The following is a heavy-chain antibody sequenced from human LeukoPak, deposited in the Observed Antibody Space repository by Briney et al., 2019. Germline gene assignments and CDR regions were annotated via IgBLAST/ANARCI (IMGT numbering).Heavy chain of an antibody. CDR1: GFTFSSYS. Sequence: GGSLRLSCAASGFTFSSYSMNWVRQAPGKGLEWVSSISSSSSYIYYADSVKGRFTISRDNSKNTLYLQMNSLRAEDTAVYYCAREGHYYGDLYYYYGMDVWGQGTTVTVSS. D-gene: IGHD4-17*01. CDR2: ISSSSSYI. J-gene: IGHJ6*02. CDR3: AREGHYYGDLYYYYGMDV. V-gene: IGHV3-21*01.